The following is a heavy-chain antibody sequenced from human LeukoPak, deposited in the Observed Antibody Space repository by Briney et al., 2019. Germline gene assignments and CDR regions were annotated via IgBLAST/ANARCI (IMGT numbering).Heavy chain of an antibody. J-gene: IGHJ4*02. CDR2: ISSSSTI. V-gene: IGHV3-48*01. Sequence: GGSLRLSCAASGFTFSSYSMNWVRQAPGKGLEWVSYISSSSTIYYADSVKGRFTISRDNAKNSLYLQMNSLRAEDTAVYYCARDGSSGLVTYLDYWGQGTPVTVSS. CDR3: ARDGSSGLVTYLDY. D-gene: IGHD6-19*01. CDR1: GFTFSSYS.